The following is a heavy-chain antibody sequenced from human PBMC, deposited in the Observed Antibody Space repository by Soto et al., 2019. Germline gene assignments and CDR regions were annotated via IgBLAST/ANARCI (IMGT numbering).Heavy chain of an antibody. CDR3: AREGLYCSGGSCYRRDDAFDI. CDR1: GDSVSSNSAA. J-gene: IGHJ3*02. CDR2: TYYRSKWYN. V-gene: IGHV6-1*01. D-gene: IGHD2-15*01. Sequence: QVQLQQSGPGLVKPSQTLSLTCAISGDSVSSNSAAWNWIRQSPSRGLEWLGRTYYRSKWYNDYAVSVKSRITINPDPSKNQFSLQLNSVTPEDTAVYYCAREGLYCSGGSCYRRDDAFDIWGQGTMVTVSS.